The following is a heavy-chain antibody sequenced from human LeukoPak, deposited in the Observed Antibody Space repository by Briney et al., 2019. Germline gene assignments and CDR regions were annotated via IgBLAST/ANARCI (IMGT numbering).Heavy chain of an antibody. D-gene: IGHD2-2*01. CDR3: ARRVPAAGSYYYYYYMDV. Sequence: PSETLSLTCTVSGGSISSSSYYWGWIRQPPGKGLKWIGSIYYSGSTYYNPSLKSRVTISVDTSKNQFSLKLSSVTAADTAVYYCARRVPAAGSYYYYYYMDVWGKGTTVTVSS. V-gene: IGHV4-39*01. CDR1: GGSISSSSYY. J-gene: IGHJ6*03. CDR2: IYYSGST.